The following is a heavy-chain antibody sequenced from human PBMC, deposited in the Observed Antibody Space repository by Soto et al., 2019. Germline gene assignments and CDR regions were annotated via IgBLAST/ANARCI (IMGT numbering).Heavy chain of an antibody. CDR3: ARDSKMVRGVITGYYYYYGMDV. CDR1: GFTFSSYE. CDR2: ISSSGSTI. Sequence: EVQLVESGGGLVQPGGSLRLSCAASGFTFSSYEMNWVRQAPGKGLEWVSYISSSGSTIYYADSVKGRFTISRDNAKNSLYLQMNSLRAEDTAVYYCARDSKMVRGVITGYYYYYGMDVWGQGTTVTVSS. V-gene: IGHV3-48*03. D-gene: IGHD3-10*01. J-gene: IGHJ6*02.